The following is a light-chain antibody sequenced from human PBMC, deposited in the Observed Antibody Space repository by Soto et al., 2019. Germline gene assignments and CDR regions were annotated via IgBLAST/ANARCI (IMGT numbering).Light chain of an antibody. CDR2: KAS. Sequence: DIQMTQSPSTLSASVGDRVTITCRASHSVSTWLAWYQQKPGKAPKLLIYKASSLESGVPSRFSGSGSGTEFTLTISSLQPDDFATYYCQQYNNYSWTFGQGTKVEIK. J-gene: IGKJ1*01. CDR1: HSVSTW. CDR3: QQYNNYSWT. V-gene: IGKV1-5*03.